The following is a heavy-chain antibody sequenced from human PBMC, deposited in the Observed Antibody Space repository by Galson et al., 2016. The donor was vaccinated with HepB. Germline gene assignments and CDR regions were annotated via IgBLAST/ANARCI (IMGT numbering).Heavy chain of an antibody. CDR1: GFTFSRSW. Sequence: SLRLSCAASGFTFSRSWMSWVRQAPGKGLEWVGNIKEDGSEQYYEDSVKGRFTISRDNAKNSLFLQMNRPRAEDTAVYYRAGHGGEISNNCWSGYLGVWGQGHTVTVSS. J-gene: IGHJ6*02. CDR3: AGHGGEISNNCWSGYLGV. CDR2: IKEDGSEQ. V-gene: IGHV3-7*01. D-gene: IGHD3-3*01.